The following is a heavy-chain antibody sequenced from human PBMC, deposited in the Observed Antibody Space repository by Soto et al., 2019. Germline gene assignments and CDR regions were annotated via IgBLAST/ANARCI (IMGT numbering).Heavy chain of an antibody. Sequence: QPGGSLRLSCAASGFTFSSYAMHWVRQAPGKGLEWVAVISYDGSNKYYADSVKGRFTISRDNSKNTLYLQMNSLRAEDTAVYYCARDDVLKNEKFDYWGQGTLVTVSS. J-gene: IGHJ4*02. CDR3: ARDDVLKNEKFDY. CDR2: ISYDGSNK. D-gene: IGHD3-16*01. CDR1: GFTFSSYA. V-gene: IGHV3-30-3*01.